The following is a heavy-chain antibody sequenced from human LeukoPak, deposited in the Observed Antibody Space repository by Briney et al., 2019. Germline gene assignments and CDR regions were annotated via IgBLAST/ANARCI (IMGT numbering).Heavy chain of an antibody. CDR3: ARANSGSYSIGWYYYGMDV. Sequence: GGSLRLSCAASGFTFSSYAMHWVRQAPGKGLEWVAVISYDGSNKYNADSVKGRFTISRDNSKNTLYLQMNSLRAEDTAVYYCARANSGSYSIGWYYYGMDVWGQGTTVTVSS. V-gene: IGHV3-30-3*01. J-gene: IGHJ6*02. D-gene: IGHD1-26*01. CDR2: ISYDGSNK. CDR1: GFTFSSYA.